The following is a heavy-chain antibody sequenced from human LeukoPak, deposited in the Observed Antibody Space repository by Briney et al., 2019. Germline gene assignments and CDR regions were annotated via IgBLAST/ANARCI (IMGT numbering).Heavy chain of an antibody. J-gene: IGHJ3*02. Sequence: SETLSLTCTVSGGSISSSSYYWGWIRQPPGKGLEWIGSIYYSGSTYYNPSLKSRVTISVDTSKNQFSLKLSSVTAADTAVYYCARPPKGGNGNAFDIWGQGTMVTVSS. V-gene: IGHV4-39*01. D-gene: IGHD1-14*01. CDR3: ARPPKGGNGNAFDI. CDR2: IYYSGST. CDR1: GGSISSSSYY.